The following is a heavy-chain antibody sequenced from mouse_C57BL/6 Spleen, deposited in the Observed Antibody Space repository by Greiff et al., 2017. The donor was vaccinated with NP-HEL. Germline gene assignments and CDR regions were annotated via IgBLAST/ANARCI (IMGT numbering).Heavy chain of an antibody. CDR3: TIRLDY. J-gene: IGHJ2*01. CDR1: GYTFTDYE. V-gene: IGHV1-15*01. CDR2: IDPETGGT. Sequence: QVQLKQSGAELVRPGASVTLSCKASGYTFTDYEMHWVKQTPVHGLEWIGAIDPETGGTAYNQKFKGKAILTADKSSSTAYMKLRSLTSEDSAVYYCTIRLDYWGQGTTLTVSS.